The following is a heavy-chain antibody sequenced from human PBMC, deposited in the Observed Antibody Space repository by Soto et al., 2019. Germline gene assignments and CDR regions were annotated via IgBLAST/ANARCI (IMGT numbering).Heavy chain of an antibody. Sequence: QVQLQESGPGLVKASQSMSLTCTVSGASTSSGGFFWSWIRQQPGKGLEWIGHIYRSGTTYYNPSLKSRVSISVDTSKNQFSLRVTSVTAADTAVYYCARGLYSSSWYVDSWGQGTLATVSS. CDR2: IYRSGTT. CDR1: GASTSSGGFF. V-gene: IGHV4-31*03. D-gene: IGHD6-13*01. J-gene: IGHJ4*02. CDR3: ARGLYSSSWYVDS.